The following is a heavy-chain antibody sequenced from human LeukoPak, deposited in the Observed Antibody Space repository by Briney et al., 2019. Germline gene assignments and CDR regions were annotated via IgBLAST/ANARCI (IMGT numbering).Heavy chain of an antibody. CDR1: GFTFSNAW. CDR3: TTVSSDYVWGSYRPYYFDY. D-gene: IGHD3-16*02. CDR2: IKSKTDGGTT. V-gene: IGHV3-15*01. J-gene: IGHJ4*02. Sequence: GGSLRLSCAASGFTFSNAWMSWVRQAPGKGLEWVGRIKSKTDGGTTDYAASVKGRFTISRDDSKNTLYLQMNRLKTEDTAVYYCTTVSSDYVWGSYRPYYFDYWGQGTLVTVSS.